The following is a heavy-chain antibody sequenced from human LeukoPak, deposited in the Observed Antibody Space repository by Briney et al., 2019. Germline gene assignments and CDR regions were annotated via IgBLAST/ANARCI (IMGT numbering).Heavy chain of an antibody. CDR2: IHYTGST. Sequence: SETLSLTCTVSGGSISGYYWGWIRQPPGKGLEWIGYIHYTGSTNYNPSLKSRVTISVDTSKNQFSLKLNSVTAADTAIYYCARATGYSGVDYWGQGTLVTVSS. V-gene: IGHV4-59*01. J-gene: IGHJ4*02. CDR1: GGSISGYY. CDR3: ARATGYSGVDY. D-gene: IGHD1-26*01.